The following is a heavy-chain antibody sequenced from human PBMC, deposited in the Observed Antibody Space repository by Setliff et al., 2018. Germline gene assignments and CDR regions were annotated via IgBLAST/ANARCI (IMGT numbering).Heavy chain of an antibody. Sequence: PGGSLRLSCAASGFTFSSYNMNWVRQAPGKGLEWVSYIGSSTSTIYYADSVKGRFTISRDNAKNSLYLQMSSLRAEDTAMYYCAREGYYYDSSGYYYDDGGDYWGQGTLVTVSS. V-gene: IGHV3-48*01. D-gene: IGHD3-22*01. J-gene: IGHJ4*02. CDR3: AREGYYYDSSGYYYDDGGDY. CDR2: IGSSTSTI. CDR1: GFTFSSYN.